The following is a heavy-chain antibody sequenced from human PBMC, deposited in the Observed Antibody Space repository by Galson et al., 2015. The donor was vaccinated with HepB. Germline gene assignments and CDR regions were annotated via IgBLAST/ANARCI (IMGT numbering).Heavy chain of an antibody. CDR1: GYTFTDFG. CDR2: ISAYNGNK. CDR3: ARDLGGIAVAAIFFDF. Sequence: SVKVSCKASGYTFTDFGISWVRQAPGQGLEWLGWISAYNGNKKYAQKLQGRVTMTTDTSTSTAYMELRSLRSDDTAVYYCARDLGGIAVAAIFFDFWGQGTLVTVSS. D-gene: IGHD6-19*01. V-gene: IGHV1-18*04. J-gene: IGHJ4*02.